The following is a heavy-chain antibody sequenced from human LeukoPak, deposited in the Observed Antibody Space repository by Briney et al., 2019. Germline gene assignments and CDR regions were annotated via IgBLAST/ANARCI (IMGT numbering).Heavy chain of an antibody. Sequence: PGGSLRLSCAASGFTFISYWMTWVRQAPGKGLEWVASIKQDGSEKSYVDSVKGRFTISRDSGKNSLYLQMNGLRAEDTAVYYCARWSGAYHTFDYWGQGTLVTVSS. D-gene: IGHD1-14*01. V-gene: IGHV3-7*04. CDR2: IKQDGSEK. CDR3: ARWSGAYHTFDY. J-gene: IGHJ4*02. CDR1: GFTFISYW.